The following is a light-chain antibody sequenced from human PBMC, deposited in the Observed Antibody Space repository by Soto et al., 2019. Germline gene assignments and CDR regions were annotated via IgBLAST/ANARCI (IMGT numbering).Light chain of an antibody. CDR3: QHLNTYPRT. CDR2: GAS. V-gene: IGKV1-9*01. Sequence: DIQLTQSPSFLSASVGDRVTITCRASQGISSYLAWYQQPPGKAPKFLIYGASTLQRGVSSRFSGSGSGTEFTLTISSLQPEDFATYYCQHLNTYPRTFGQGTKLEVK. J-gene: IGKJ2*01. CDR1: QGISSY.